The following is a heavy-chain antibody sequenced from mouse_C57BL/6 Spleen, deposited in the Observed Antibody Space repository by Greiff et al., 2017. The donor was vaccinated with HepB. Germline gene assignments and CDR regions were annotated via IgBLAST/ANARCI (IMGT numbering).Heavy chain of an antibody. V-gene: IGHV1-52*01. J-gene: IGHJ2*01. Sequence: VQLQQPGAELVRPGSSVKLSCKASGYTFTSYWMHWVKQRPIQGLEWIGNIDPSDSDTHYHQKFKDKATLTVDKSSSTAYMQLSSLTSEYSAVYYCARSYDYFDYWGQGTTLTVSS. CDR1: GYTFTSYW. CDR2: IDPSDSDT. D-gene: IGHD2-3*01. CDR3: ARSYDYFDY.